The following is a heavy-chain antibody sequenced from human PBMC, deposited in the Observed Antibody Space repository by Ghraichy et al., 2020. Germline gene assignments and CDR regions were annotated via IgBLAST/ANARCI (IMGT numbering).Heavy chain of an antibody. CDR1: GFTFSSYS. CDR2: ISSSSSTI. J-gene: IGHJ4*02. CDR3: ARGDYYDSSEGFPFDY. V-gene: IGHV3-48*02. D-gene: IGHD3-22*01. Sequence: GSLRLSCAASGFTFSSYSMNWVRQAPGKGLEWVSYISSSSSTIYYADSVKGRFTISRDNAKNSLYLQMNSLRDEDTAVYYCARGDYYDSSEGFPFDYWGQGTLVTVSS.